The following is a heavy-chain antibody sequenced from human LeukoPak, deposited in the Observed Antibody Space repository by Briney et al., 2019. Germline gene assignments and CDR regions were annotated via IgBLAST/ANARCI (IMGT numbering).Heavy chain of an antibody. Sequence: SETLSLTCTVSGDSISSSSYYWGWIRQPPGKGLEWIGSIYYSGSTYYNPSLKSRVTISVDTSKNQFSLKLSSMTAADTAVYYCARDSEVLGGYYFGSGSPGSAFDIWGQGTMVTVSS. D-gene: IGHD3-10*01. CDR2: IYYSGST. V-gene: IGHV4-39*07. J-gene: IGHJ3*02. CDR1: GDSISSSSYY. CDR3: ARDSEVLGGYYFGSGSPGSAFDI.